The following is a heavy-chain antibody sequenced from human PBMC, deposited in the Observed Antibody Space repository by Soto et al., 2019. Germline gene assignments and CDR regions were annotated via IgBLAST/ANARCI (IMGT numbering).Heavy chain of an antibody. CDR3: ARDRFRAAADPWDYYYYYGMDV. J-gene: IGHJ6*02. V-gene: IGHV4-61*01. Sequence: PSETLSLTCTVSGGSVSSGSYYWSWIRQPPGKGLEWIGYIYYSGSTNYNPSLKSRVTISVDTSKNQFSLKLSSVTAADTAVYYCARDRFRAAADPWDYYYYYGMDVWGQGTTVTVSS. CDR1: GGSVSSGSYY. CDR2: IYYSGST. D-gene: IGHD6-13*01.